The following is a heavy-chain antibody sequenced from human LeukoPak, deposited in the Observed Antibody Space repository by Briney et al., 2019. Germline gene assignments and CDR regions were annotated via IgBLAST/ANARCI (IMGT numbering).Heavy chain of an antibody. CDR2: INHSGST. Sequence: SETLSLTCAVYGGSFSGYYWSWIRQPPGKGLEWIGEINHSGSTNYNPSLKSRVTISVDTSKNQFSLKLSSVTAADTAVYYCARWGGARYFDYWGQGTLVTVSS. D-gene: IGHD3-16*01. CDR1: GGSFSGYY. CDR3: ARWGGARYFDY. J-gene: IGHJ4*02. V-gene: IGHV4-34*01.